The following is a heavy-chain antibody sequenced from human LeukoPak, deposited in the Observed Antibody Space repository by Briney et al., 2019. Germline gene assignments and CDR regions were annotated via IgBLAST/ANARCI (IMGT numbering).Heavy chain of an antibody. D-gene: IGHD3-22*01. CDR1: GGSISSYY. V-gene: IGHV4-59*01. J-gene: IGHJ4*02. CDR2: IYYSGST. CDR3: ARVRYYYDSSGFGLRN. Sequence: PSETLSLTCTVSGGSISSYYWSWIRQPPGKGLEWIGYIYYSGSTNYNPSLESRVTISVDTSKNQFSLKLSSVTAADTAVYYCARVRYYYDSSGFGLRNWGQGTLVTVSS.